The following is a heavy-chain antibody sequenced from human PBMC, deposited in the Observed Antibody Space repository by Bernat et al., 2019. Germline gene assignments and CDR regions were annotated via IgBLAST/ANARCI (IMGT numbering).Heavy chain of an antibody. Sequence: QVQLVESGGGVVQPGRSLRLSCAASGFTFSSYGMHWVRQAPGKGLEWVAVISYDGSNKYYADSVKGRFTISRDNSKNTLYLQMNSLRAEDTAVYYCARYCSGGSCYSFDYWGQGTLVTVSS. V-gene: IGHV3-30*03. CDR3: ARYCSGGSCYSFDY. J-gene: IGHJ4*02. CDR2: ISYDGSNK. CDR1: GFTFSSYG. D-gene: IGHD2-15*01.